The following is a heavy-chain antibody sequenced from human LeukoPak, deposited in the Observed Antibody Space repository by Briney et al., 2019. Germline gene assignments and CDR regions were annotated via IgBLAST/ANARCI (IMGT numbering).Heavy chain of an antibody. CDR1: GCSFSNYW. J-gene: IGHJ4*02. D-gene: IGHD3-10*01. CDR2: IKEDGSGK. CDR3: ARHFSYGSGSSRTLVHY. V-gene: IGHV3-7*01. Sequence: WGSLRLSCAASGCSFSNYWMTWGWQRPGAGQELVANIKEDGSGKYYVDSVKGRFTISRDNAKKSLYLQMSSLRAEDTAIYYCARHFSYGSGSSRTLVHYWSQGTLVIVSS.